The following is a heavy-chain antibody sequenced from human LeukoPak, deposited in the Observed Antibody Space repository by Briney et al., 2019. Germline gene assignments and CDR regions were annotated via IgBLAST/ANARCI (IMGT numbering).Heavy chain of an antibody. Sequence: PSETLSFPCPVPDGSISSSSYNWGWIRQPQGKGREWIGSINYSVYTYYNPCLKSRVAISVDTSKSQFSLKLSSVTAADTAVYYRAEHVIRYFDWLPDSFDYWGQGTLVTVSS. V-gene: IGHV4-39*01. CDR3: AEHVIRYFDWLPDSFDY. CDR1: DGSISSSSYN. D-gene: IGHD3-9*01. J-gene: IGHJ4*02. CDR2: INYSVYT.